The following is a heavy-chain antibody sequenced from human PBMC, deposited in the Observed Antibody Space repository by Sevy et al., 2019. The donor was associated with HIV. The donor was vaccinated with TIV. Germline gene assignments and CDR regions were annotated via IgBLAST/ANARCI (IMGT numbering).Heavy chain of an antibody. CDR3: ASDILTGSDY. V-gene: IGHV3-30*02. J-gene: IGHJ4*02. Sequence: GGSLRLSCAASGFTFSSYGFHWVRQAPGKGREWVSFIFHDGSDEYYADFVKGRFTISRDNSKSTLYLQMNSLRTEDTAVYYCASDILTGSDYWGQGTLVTVSS. D-gene: IGHD3-9*01. CDR1: GFTFSSYG. CDR2: IFHDGSDE.